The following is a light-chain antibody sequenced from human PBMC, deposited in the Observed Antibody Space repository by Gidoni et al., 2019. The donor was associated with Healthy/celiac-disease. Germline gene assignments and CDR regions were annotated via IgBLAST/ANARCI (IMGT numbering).Light chain of an antibody. CDR2: LGS. J-gene: IGKJ5*01. V-gene: IGKV2-28*01. Sequence: DIVMTPSPLSLPVTPGEPASISCRSSQSLLHSNGYNYLDWYLQKPGQSPQLLIYLGSNRASGVPDRFSGSGSGTDFTLKISRGEAEDVGVYYCMQALQTPQVTFGQGTRLEIK. CDR3: MQALQTPQVT. CDR1: QSLLHSNGYNY.